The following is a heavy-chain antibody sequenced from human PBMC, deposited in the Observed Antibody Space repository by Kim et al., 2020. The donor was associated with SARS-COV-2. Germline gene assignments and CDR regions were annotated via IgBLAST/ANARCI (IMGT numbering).Heavy chain of an antibody. D-gene: IGHD3-10*01. Sequence: SETLSLTCTVSGGSISSSSYYWGWIRQPPGKGLEWIGSIYYSGSTYYNPSLKSRVTISVDTSKNQFSLKLSSVTAADTAVYYCARYYYGSGSYYKPYYYYYYGMDVWGQGTTVTVSS. CDR2: IYYSGST. J-gene: IGHJ6*02. V-gene: IGHV4-39*01. CDR1: GGSISSSSYY. CDR3: ARYYYGSGSYYKPYYYYYYGMDV.